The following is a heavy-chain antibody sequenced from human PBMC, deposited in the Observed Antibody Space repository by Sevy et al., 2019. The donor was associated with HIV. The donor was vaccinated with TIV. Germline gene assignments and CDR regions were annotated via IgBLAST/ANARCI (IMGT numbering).Heavy chain of an antibody. CDR3: ARESDEFLGYYYFDY. J-gene: IGHJ4*02. Sequence: SEALSLSYTVSHGSINNYFWSWIRQPPGKGLEWIGFISYGGRTKYNPSLQSRVTMSVDTSKNHFSRRLSSVTAAVTAVYYCARESDEFLGYYYFDYWGLGTLVTVSS. CDR2: ISYGGRT. V-gene: IGHV4-59*13. D-gene: IGHD2-21*01. CDR1: HGSINNYF.